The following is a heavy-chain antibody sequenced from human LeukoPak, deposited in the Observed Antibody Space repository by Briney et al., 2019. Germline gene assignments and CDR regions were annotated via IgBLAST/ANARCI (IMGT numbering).Heavy chain of an antibody. CDR1: GGSISSGSYY. J-gene: IGHJ4*02. CDR3: ARGVLALDRITIFGVVTTHFDY. D-gene: IGHD3-3*01. V-gene: IGHV4-61*02. CDR2: IYTSGST. Sequence: PSQTLSLTCTVSGGSISSGSYYWSWIRQPAGKGLEWIGRIYTSGSTNYNPSLKSRVTISVDTSKNQFSLKLSSVTAADTAVYYCARGVLALDRITIFGVVTTHFDYWGQGTLVTVSS.